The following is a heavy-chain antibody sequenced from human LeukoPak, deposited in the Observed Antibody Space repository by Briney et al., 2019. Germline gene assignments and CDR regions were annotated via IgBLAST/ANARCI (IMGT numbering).Heavy chain of an antibody. V-gene: IGHV4-39*07. J-gene: IGHJ4*02. D-gene: IGHD3-16*02. CDR2: IYYSGST. CDR1: GGSISSSYY. CDR3: ARAGYVWGSYPPYFDY. Sequence: SETLSLTCTVSGGSISSSYYWGWIRQPPGKGLEWIGSIYYSGSTYYNPSLKSRVTISVDTSKNQFSLKLSSVTAADTAVYYCARAGYVWGSYPPYFDYWGQGTLVTVSS.